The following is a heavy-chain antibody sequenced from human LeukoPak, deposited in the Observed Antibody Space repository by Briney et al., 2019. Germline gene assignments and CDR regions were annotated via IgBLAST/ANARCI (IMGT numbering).Heavy chain of an antibody. D-gene: IGHD6-6*01. CDR1: GFTCNIFS. V-gene: IGHV3-48*01. CDR2: IGGNTGII. J-gene: IGHJ4*02. CDR3: VRDRLFAFDY. Sequence: GGSLRLSCEASGFTCNIFSMNWVRQAPGKGLEWLSYIGGNTGIIWYADSVKGRFTISRDNAKNSLYLQMNSLGVEDTAVYFCVRDRLFAFDYWGRGALITVSS.